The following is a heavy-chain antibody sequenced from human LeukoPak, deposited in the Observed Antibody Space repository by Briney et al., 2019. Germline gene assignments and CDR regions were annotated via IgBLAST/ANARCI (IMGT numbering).Heavy chain of an antibody. D-gene: IGHD1-14*01. Sequence: GGSLRLSCAASGFTFSSYWVSWVRQAPGKGLEWVANIKQDGSEKYYVDSVKGRFTISRDNAKNSLYLQMNSLRAEDTAVYYCARGAGTRDWGQGTLVTVSS. CDR2: IKQDGSEK. CDR1: GFTFSSYW. V-gene: IGHV3-7*01. CDR3: ARGAGTRD. J-gene: IGHJ4*02.